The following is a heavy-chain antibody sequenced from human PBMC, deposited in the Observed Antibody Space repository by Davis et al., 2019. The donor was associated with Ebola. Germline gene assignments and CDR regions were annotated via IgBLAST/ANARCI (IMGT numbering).Heavy chain of an antibody. J-gene: IGHJ3*02. CDR3: ASGGSGSYYNGGAFDI. Sequence: ASVKVSCKASGYTFTSYYMHWVRQAPGQGLEWMGIINPSGGSTSYAQKFQGRVTMTRDTSTSTVYMELSSLRSEDTAVYYCASGGSGSYYNGGAFDIWGQGTNVTVSS. V-gene: IGHV1-46*01. D-gene: IGHD3-10*01. CDR2: INPSGGST. CDR1: GYTFTSYY.